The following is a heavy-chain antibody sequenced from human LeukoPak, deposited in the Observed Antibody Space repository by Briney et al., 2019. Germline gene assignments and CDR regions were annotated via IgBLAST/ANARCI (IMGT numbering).Heavy chain of an antibody. CDR1: GVSISSYY. CDR3: ARSSYTVAGTVVDY. J-gene: IGHJ4*02. CDR2: IYYSGST. D-gene: IGHD6-19*01. Sequence: SETLSLTCTVSGVSISSYYWSWIRQPPGKGLEWIGYIYYSGSTNYNPSLKSRVTISVDTSKNQFSLKLSSVTAADTAVYYCARSSYTVAGTVVDYWGQGTLVTVSS. V-gene: IGHV4-59*01.